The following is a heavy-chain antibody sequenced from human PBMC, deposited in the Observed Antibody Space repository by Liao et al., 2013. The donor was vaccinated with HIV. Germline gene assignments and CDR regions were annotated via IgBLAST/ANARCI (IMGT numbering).Heavy chain of an antibody. CDR3: AGGGDHSEVYWYFDL. V-gene: IGHV4-59*01. J-gene: IGHJ2*01. CDR1: GGSINTYY. D-gene: IGHD3-10*01. CDR2: VSYSGSS. Sequence: QVQLQESGPRLMKPSETLSLTCSVSGGSINTYYWTWIRQAPGKGLEWIGYVSYSGSSNYNPSLNSRVTISLDTSKNQFSLKLTSVTAADTAVYFCAGGGDHSEVYWYFDLWGRGTLVSVSS.